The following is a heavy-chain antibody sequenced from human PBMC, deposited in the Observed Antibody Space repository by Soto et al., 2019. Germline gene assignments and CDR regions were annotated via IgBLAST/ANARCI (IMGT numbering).Heavy chain of an antibody. Sequence: GGSLRLSCAASGFTFSSYAMHWVRQAPGKGLEWVAVISYDGSNKYYADSVKGRFTISRDNSKNTLYLQMNSLRAEDTAVYYCAREELPLLDRSGSYSCRGQGTLVTVSS. J-gene: IGHJ4*02. D-gene: IGHD1-26*01. CDR3: AREELPLLDRSGSYSC. CDR1: GFTFSSYA. V-gene: IGHV3-30-3*01. CDR2: ISYDGSNK.